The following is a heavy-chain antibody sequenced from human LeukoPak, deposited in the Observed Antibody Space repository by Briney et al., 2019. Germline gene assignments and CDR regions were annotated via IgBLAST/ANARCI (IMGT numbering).Heavy chain of an antibody. D-gene: IGHD3-22*01. J-gene: IGHJ4*02. CDR2: ISWNSGSI. CDR3: AKAPGVSSGSDY. CDR1: GFTFHDYA. V-gene: IGHV3-9*01. Sequence: GGSLRLSCAASGFTFHDYAMHWVRQAPGKGLEWVSGISWNSGSIGYADSVKGRFTISRDNAKNSLHLQMNSLRAEDTALYYCAKAPGVSSGSDYWGQGTLVTVSS.